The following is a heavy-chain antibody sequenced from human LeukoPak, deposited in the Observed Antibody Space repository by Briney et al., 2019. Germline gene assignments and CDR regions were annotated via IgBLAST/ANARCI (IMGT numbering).Heavy chain of an antibody. V-gene: IGHV3-7*01. CDR2: IKQDGSEK. CDR3: ARSYYGSNDY. CDR1: GFTLSSYW. J-gene: IGHJ4*02. D-gene: IGHD3-10*01. Sequence: GGSLRLSCAASGFTLSSYWMSWVRQAPGKGLEWVADIKQDGSEKYYVDSVRGRFTISRDNAKNSLYLQMNSLRVEDTAVYYCARSYYGSNDYWGQGTLVTVSS.